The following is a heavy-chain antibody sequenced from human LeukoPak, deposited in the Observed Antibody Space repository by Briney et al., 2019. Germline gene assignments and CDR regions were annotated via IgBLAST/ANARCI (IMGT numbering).Heavy chain of an antibody. V-gene: IGHV6-1*01. CDR3: ARSWFGELLETDYFDY. D-gene: IGHD3-10*01. CDR2: TYYRSKWYN. J-gene: IGHJ4*02. CDR1: GDSVSSNSAA. Sequence: SQTLSLTCAISGDSVSSNSAAWNWIRQSPSRGLEWLGRTYYRSKWYNDYAVSVKSRITINPDTSKNQFSLQLNSVTPKDTAVYYCARSWFGELLETDYFDYWGQGTLVTVSS.